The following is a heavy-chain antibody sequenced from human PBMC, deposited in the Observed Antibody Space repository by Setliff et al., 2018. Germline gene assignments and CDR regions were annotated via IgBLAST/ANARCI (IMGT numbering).Heavy chain of an antibody. CDR3: ARLSSGYCSGGSCPAGYDY. CDR1: GGTFSSYA. V-gene: IGHV1-69*10. J-gene: IGHJ4*02. D-gene: IGHD2-15*01. Sequence: GASVKVSCKASGGTFSSYAISWVRQAPGQGLEWMGGIIPILGIANYAQKFQGRVTITADKSTSTAYMELSSLRSEDTAVYYCARLSSGYCSGGSCPAGYDYWGQGALVTVSS. CDR2: IIPILGIA.